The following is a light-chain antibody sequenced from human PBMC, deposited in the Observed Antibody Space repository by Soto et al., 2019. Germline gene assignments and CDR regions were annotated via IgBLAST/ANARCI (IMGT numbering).Light chain of an antibody. CDR3: QQDDNFPLT. J-gene: IGKJ4*01. V-gene: IGKV1-6*02. Sequence: AIQMTQSPSSLSASVGDRVTISCRASQGIGNDLGWYQQKPGKAPKLLIYAASTLQSGVPSRFSGSGSGTDFTLTISSLQPEDSATYYCQQDDNFPLTFGGGTKVEIK. CDR2: AAS. CDR1: QGIGND.